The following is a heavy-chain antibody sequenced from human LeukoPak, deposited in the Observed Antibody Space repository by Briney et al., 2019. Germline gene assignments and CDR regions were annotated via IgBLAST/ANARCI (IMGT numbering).Heavy chain of an antibody. J-gene: IGHJ4*02. CDR1: GFTFSNNY. CDR3: ASATRWSSSSKTNY. CDR2: IYSGGST. V-gene: IGHV3-53*01. Sequence: HPGGSLRLSCAASGFTFSNNYMSWVRQAPGKGLEWVSVIYSGGSTYYADSVKGRFTISRDNSKNTLYLQMNSLRAEDTAVYYCASATRWSSSSKTNYWGQGTLVTVSS. D-gene: IGHD6-6*01.